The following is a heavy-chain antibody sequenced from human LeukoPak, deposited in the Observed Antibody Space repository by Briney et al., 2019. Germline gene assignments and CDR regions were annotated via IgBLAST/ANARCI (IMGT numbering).Heavy chain of an antibody. Sequence: GGSLRLSCAASGFTFSSYWMSWVRQAPGKGLEWVANIKQDGSEKDYVDSVKGRFTISRDNAKNSLYLQMNSLRAEDTAVYYCARVMGRYCSSTSCYVDYWGQGTLVTVSS. V-gene: IGHV3-7*01. D-gene: IGHD2-2*01. CDR2: IKQDGSEK. J-gene: IGHJ4*02. CDR3: ARVMGRYCSSTSCYVDY. CDR1: GFTFSSYW.